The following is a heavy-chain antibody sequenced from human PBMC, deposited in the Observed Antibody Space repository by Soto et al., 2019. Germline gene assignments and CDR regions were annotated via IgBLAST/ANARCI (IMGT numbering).Heavy chain of an antibody. Sequence: SETLSLTCTVSGGSIRSGGYYWSWIRQHPGKGLEWIGYIYYSGSTYYNPSLESRVNISVDTSKNQFSLKLSSVTAADTAVYYCARLIADYYYSFMDVWGKGT. J-gene: IGHJ6*03. V-gene: IGHV4-31*03. CDR1: GGSIRSGGYY. CDR2: IYYSGST. CDR3: ARLIADYYYSFMDV.